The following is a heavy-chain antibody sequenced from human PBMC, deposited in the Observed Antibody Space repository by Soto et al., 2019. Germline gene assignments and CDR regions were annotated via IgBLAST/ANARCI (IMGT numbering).Heavy chain of an antibody. Sequence: GASVKVSCKASGYTFTSYYMHWVRQAPGQGLEWMGIINPSGGSTSYAQKFQGRVTMTRGTSTSTVYMELSSLRSEDTAVYYCARDQKGHTIFGVVTPAYYDILTGPGGLDYWGQGTLVTVSS. CDR2: INPSGGST. J-gene: IGHJ4*02. CDR3: ARDQKGHTIFGVVTPAYYDILTGPGGLDY. D-gene: IGHD3-9*01. CDR1: GYTFTSYY. V-gene: IGHV1-46*01.